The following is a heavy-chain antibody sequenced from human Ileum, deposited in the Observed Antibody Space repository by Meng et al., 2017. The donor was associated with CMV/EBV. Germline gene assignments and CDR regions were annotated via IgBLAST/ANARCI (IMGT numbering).Heavy chain of an antibody. D-gene: IGHD2-21*01. V-gene: IGHV1-2*02. CDR1: GYTFNVFY. Sequence: ASVKVSCKASGYTFNVFYMHWVRQAPGQGLEWMGWVNPKHGDTNYAQKFQGRVTMSRDPSISTAYMELSGLRHDDTAVYYCARDGVVCGDTTCRGFFSWGQGTPVTVSS. CDR3: ARDGVVCGDTTCRGFFS. CDR2: VNPKHGDT. J-gene: IGHJ5*02.